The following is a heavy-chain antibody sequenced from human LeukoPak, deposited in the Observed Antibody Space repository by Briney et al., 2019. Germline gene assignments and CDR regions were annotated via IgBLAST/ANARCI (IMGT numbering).Heavy chain of an antibody. CDR1: GFTFSNYW. J-gene: IGHJ4*02. V-gene: IGHV3-7*01. CDR3: VRDGGVSGYDLLDY. Sequence: GGTLRLSCAASGFTFSNYWMTWVRQAPGKGLEWVAHINQDGSKEYYMDSVKARFTISRDNAKNSLSLQMNSLRAEDTAVYYCVRDGGVSGYDLLDYWGQGTLVTVSS. CDR2: INQDGSKE. D-gene: IGHD5-12*01.